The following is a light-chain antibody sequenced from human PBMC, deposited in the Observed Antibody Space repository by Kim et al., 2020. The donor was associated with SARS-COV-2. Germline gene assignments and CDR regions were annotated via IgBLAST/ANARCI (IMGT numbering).Light chain of an antibody. J-gene: IGKJ1*01. Sequence: ASVGDRVTITCRASQGISNYLAWYQQKPGKAPELLIYAASALQSGVPSRFSGSGSGTDFTLTINSLQPEDVATYFCQKYNSSPWTFGQGTKVDIK. CDR3: QKYNSSPWT. CDR1: QGISNY. CDR2: AAS. V-gene: IGKV1-27*01.